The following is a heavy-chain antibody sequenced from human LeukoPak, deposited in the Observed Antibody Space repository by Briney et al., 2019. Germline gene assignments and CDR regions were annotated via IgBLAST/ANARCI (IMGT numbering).Heavy chain of an antibody. CDR3: ARTPGSTSWLDY. V-gene: IGHV3-33*01. D-gene: IGHD2-2*01. CDR2: IWYDGSNK. CDR1: GFTFSSYG. J-gene: IGHJ4*02. Sequence: GGSLRLSCAASGFTFSSYGMHWVRQAPGKGLEWVAVIWYDGSNKYYADSVKGRFTISRDNSKNTLYLQMNSLRAEDTAVYYCARTPGSTSWLDYWGQGTLVTVSS.